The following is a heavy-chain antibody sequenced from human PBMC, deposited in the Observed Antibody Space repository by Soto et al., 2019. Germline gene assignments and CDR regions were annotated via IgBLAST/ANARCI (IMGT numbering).Heavy chain of an antibody. V-gene: IGHV3-23*01. CDR2: MSGSGSKI. D-gene: IGHD2-8*02. CDR3: VKDTAAGGTGGARFDH. Sequence: GGSLRLSCVVSGFTFSSYAMTWVRQAPGKGLEWVSLMSGSGSKIVYADSVKGRFTISRDNAKNTLYLQMSSLRLEDTAVYYCVKDTAAGGTGGARFDHLGQGTPGTVYS. CDR1: GFTFSSYA. J-gene: IGHJ4*02.